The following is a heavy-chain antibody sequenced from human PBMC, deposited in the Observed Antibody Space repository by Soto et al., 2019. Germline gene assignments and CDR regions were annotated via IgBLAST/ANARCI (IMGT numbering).Heavy chain of an antibody. V-gene: IGHV3-74*01. CDR2: IHSDGITT. CDR1: GFTFSTYW. CDR3: ATGPTPAFAF. D-gene: IGHD1-1*01. Sequence: PGGSLRLSCAASGFTFSTYWMHWVRQAPGKGLVWVSRIHSDGITTLYADSVTGRFTIPRDNAKNTVFLQMNSLRAEDTAVYYCATGPTPAFAFWGRGTMVTVSS. J-gene: IGHJ3*01.